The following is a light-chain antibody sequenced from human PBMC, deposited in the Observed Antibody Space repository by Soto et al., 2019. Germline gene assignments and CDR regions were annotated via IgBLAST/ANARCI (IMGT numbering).Light chain of an antibody. J-gene: IGLJ1*01. V-gene: IGLV7-46*01. CDR1: TGPVTNGHF. CDR2: ATD. Sequence: QAVVTQEPSLTVSPGGTVTLTCGSSTGPVTNGHFPYWFQQKPGQAPRPLSYATDNKHSWTPARFSASLLGDKAALTLSGALPADEADYYCLLSYTGRLYVFGPGTKLTVL. CDR3: LLSYTGRLYV.